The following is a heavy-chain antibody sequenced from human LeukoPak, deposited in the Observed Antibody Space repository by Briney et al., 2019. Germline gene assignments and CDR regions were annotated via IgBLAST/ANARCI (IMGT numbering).Heavy chain of an antibody. J-gene: IGHJ4*02. D-gene: IGHD3-9*01. V-gene: IGHV3-30*03. CDR2: ISYDGSNK. CDR3: AREGRYDILTAYYPLNN. CDR1: GFTLSSYG. Sequence: GRSLRLSCAASGFTLSSYGMHWVRQAPGKGLEWVAVISYDGSNKYYADSVKGRFTISRDNSKNTLYLQMNSLRPEDTAVYYCAREGRYDILTAYYPLNNWGQGARVTVSS.